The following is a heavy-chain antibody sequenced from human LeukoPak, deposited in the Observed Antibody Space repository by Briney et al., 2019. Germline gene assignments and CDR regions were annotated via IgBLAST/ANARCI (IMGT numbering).Heavy chain of an antibody. Sequence: SVKVSCKASGGTFISYAISWVRQAPGQGLEWMGGIIPIFGTANYAQKFQGRVTITADESTSTAYMELSSLRPEDTAVYYCAREQTNGGVIVIPLFDYWGQGTLVTVSS. D-gene: IGHD3-16*02. CDR3: AREQTNGGVIVIPLFDY. J-gene: IGHJ4*02. V-gene: IGHV1-69*01. CDR2: IIPIFGTA. CDR1: GGTFISYA.